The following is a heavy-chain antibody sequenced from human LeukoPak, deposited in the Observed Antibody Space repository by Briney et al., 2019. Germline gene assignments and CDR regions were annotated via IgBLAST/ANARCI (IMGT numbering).Heavy chain of an antibody. Sequence: PSETLSLTCRVSGAPISGYYWSWIRQPPGKGLEWIGHMYYSGGTTYNPSLKSRVSISLDTSKKHFSLKLSSVTAADTAVYYCAETGLFFDYWSQGTLVTVSS. CDR1: GAPISGYY. CDR2: MYYSGGT. V-gene: IGHV4-59*01. CDR3: AETGLFFDY. D-gene: IGHD7-27*01. J-gene: IGHJ4*02.